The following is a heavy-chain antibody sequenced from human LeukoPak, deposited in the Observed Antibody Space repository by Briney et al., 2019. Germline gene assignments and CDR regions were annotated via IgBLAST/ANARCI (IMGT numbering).Heavy chain of an antibody. V-gene: IGHV3-11*06. CDR3: ARVASTSPYYYGMDV. CDR1: GFTFSDYY. CDR2: ISSSSSYT. J-gene: IGHJ6*02. Sequence: GGSLRLSCAASGFTFSDYYMSWIRQAPGKGLEWVSYISSSSSYTNYADSVKGRFTISRDNAKNSLYLQMNSLRAEDTAVYYCARVASTSPYYYGMDVWGQGTTVTVSS.